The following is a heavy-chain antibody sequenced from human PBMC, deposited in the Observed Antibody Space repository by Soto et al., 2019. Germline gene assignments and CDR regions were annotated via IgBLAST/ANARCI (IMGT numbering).Heavy chain of an antibody. CDR2: IWYDGSNK. CDR3: AKDSRRGTFDY. V-gene: IGHV3-33*06. CDR1: GFTFSSYG. D-gene: IGHD1-1*01. J-gene: IGHJ4*02. Sequence: GGSLRLSCAASGFTFSSYGMHWVRQAPGKGLEWVAVIWYDGSNKYYADSVKGRFTISRDNSKNTLYLQMNSLRAEDTAVYYCAKDSRRGTFDYWGQGTLVTVSS.